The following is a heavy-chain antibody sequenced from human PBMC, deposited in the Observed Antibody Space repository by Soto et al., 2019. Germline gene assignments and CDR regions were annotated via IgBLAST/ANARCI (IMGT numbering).Heavy chain of an antibody. D-gene: IGHD6-13*01. J-gene: IGHJ5*02. CDR2: TYYRSKWYN. CDR3: ARDKLAAAGTFHNWFDP. CDR1: GDSVSSNSAA. Sequence: KQSQTLSLTCAISGDSVSSNSAAWNWIRQSPSRGLEWLGRTYYRSKWYNDYAVSVKSRITINPVTSKNQFSLQLNSVTPEDTAVYYCARDKLAAAGTFHNWFDPWGQGTLVTVSS. V-gene: IGHV6-1*01.